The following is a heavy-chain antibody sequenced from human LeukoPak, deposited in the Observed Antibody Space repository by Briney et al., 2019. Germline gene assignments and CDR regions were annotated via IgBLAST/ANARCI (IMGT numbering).Heavy chain of an antibody. J-gene: IGHJ4*02. CDR3: ARVHDSSGFYDFDH. CDR2: IYTSGDT. CDR1: GFIFSSNY. Sequence: GGSLRLSCAASGFIFSSNYMSWVRQAPGKGLEWVSVIYTSGDTYYADSVKGRFTISRDNYKNTLDLQMNSLRAEDTAVYYCARVHDSSGFYDFDHWGQGTLVTVSS. V-gene: IGHV3-53*01. D-gene: IGHD3-22*01.